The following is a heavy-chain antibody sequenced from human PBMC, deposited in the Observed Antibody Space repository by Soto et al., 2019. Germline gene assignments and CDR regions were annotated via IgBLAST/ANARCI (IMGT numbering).Heavy chain of an antibody. J-gene: IGHJ4*02. CDR3: ARATRYFGSFDS. D-gene: IGHD3-3*01. CDR2: IYSGGST. CDR1: GFSVSNNY. Sequence: GGSLRLSCAASGFSVSNNYMTWVRQAPGKGLEWVSIIYSGGSTYYSESVKGRTTISRDTSKNIVFLQVNSLRAEDTAVYFCARATRYFGSFDSWGQGTLVTVSS. V-gene: IGHV3-53*01.